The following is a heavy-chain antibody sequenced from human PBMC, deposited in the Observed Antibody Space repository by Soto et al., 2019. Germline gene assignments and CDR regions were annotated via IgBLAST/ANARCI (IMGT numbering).Heavy chain of an antibody. Sequence: EEQLVESGGGLVQPGGSLRLSCVASGFAFSDQYIDWVRQAPGRGLEWVGRSANKADSYTTEYAGSVQVRFTISRDDSKNSLYLQTDSLKTEDAAVYSCTKGYSGDSVYSFDVWGQGTLVTVSS. D-gene: IGHD6-19*01. CDR3: TKGYSGDSVYSFDV. V-gene: IGHV3-72*01. J-gene: IGHJ3*01. CDR1: GFAFSDQY. CDR2: SANKADSYTT.